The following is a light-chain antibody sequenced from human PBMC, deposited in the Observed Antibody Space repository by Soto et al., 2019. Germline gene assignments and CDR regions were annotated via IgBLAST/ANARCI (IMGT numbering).Light chain of an antibody. J-gene: IGKJ4*01. Sequence: DIQMTQSPSSLSASVGDRVTITCRAGQSISNSLNWYQQKPGKAPDLLIYTTSSLQSGVPSRFSGSGSGTDFTLTISSLQPEDFATYYCQQSYSTPPTFGGGTNVEIK. V-gene: IGKV1-39*01. CDR3: QQSYSTPPT. CDR2: TTS. CDR1: QSISNS.